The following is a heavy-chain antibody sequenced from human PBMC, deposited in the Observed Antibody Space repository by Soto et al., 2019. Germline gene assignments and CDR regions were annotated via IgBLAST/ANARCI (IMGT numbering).Heavy chain of an antibody. CDR3: TTSPYYYDSSGYYPPGY. V-gene: IGHV3-15*01. D-gene: IGHD3-22*01. CDR2: IKSKTDGGTT. CDR1: GFTFSNAW. Sequence: GGSLRLSCAASGFTFSNAWMSWVRQAPGKGLEWVGRIKSKTDGGTTDYAAPVKGRFTISRDDSKNTLYLQMNSLKTEDTAVYYCTTSPYYYDSSGYYPPGYWGQGTLVTVSS. J-gene: IGHJ4*02.